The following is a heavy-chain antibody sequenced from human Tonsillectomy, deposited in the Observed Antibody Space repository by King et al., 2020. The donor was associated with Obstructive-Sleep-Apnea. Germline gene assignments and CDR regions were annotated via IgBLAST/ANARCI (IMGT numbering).Heavy chain of an antibody. J-gene: IGHJ4*02. D-gene: IGHD3-22*01. CDR2: ISYDGNNK. CDR1: GFTFSNYT. Sequence: QLVQSGGGVVQPGRSLRLSCAASGFTFSNYTIHWVRQAPGKGLEWVAVISYDGNNKYYADSVKDRFTISRDNSENTLYLQINSLRAEDTAVYYCARVPYYYDSSGYDYWGQGTLVTVSS. CDR3: ARVPYYYDSSGYDY. V-gene: IGHV3-30-3*01.